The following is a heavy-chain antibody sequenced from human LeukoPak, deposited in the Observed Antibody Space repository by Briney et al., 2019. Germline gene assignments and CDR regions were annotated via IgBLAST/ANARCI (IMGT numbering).Heavy chain of an antibody. D-gene: IGHD3-16*02. Sequence: GGSLRLSCAASGFTFSNAWMSWVRQAPGKGLEWVGRIKSKTDGGTTDYAAPVKGTFTISRDDSKNTLYLQMNSLKTEDTAVYYCIILITFGGVIALSPWGQGTLVTVSS. J-gene: IGHJ5*02. CDR1: GFTFSNAW. CDR2: IKSKTDGGTT. CDR3: IILITFGGVIALSP. V-gene: IGHV3-15*01.